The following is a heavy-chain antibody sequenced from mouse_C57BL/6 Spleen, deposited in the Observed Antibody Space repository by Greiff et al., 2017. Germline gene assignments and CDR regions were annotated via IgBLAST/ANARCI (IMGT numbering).Heavy chain of an antibody. CDR3: ARKKVYYSNYEDAMDY. J-gene: IGHJ4*01. V-gene: IGHV2-2*01. Sequence: VQLVESGPGLVQPSQSLSITCTVSGFSLTSYGVHWVRQSPGKGLEWLGVIWSGGSTDYNAAFISRLSISKDNSKSQVFFKMNSLQADDTAIYYCARKKVYYSNYEDAMDYWGQGTSVTVSS. CDR2: IWSGGST. CDR1: GFSLTSYG. D-gene: IGHD2-5*01.